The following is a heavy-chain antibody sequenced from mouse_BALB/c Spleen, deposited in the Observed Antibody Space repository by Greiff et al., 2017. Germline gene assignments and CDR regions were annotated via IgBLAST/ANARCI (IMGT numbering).Heavy chain of an antibody. V-gene: IGHV14-3*02. CDR2: IDPANGNT. CDR3: AIDYDYDWYFDV. Sequence: DVKLQESGAELVKPGASVKLSCTASGFNIKDTYMHWVKQRPEQGLEWIGRIDPANGNTKYDPKFQGKATITADTSSNTAYLQLSSLTSEDTAVYYCAIDYDYDWYFDVWGAGTTVTVSS. J-gene: IGHJ1*01. D-gene: IGHD2-4*01. CDR1: GFNIKDTY.